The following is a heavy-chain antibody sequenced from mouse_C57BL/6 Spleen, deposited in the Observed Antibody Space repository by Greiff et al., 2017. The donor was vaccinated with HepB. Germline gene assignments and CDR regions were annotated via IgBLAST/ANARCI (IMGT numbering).Heavy chain of an antibody. CDR1: GYAFSSYW. D-gene: IGHD2-12*01. CDR3: ARSLSFTLFDY. V-gene: IGHV1-80*01. Sequence: HVQLQQSGAELVKPGASVKISCKASGYAFSSYWMNWVKQRPGKSLEWIGQIYPGDGDTNYNGKFKGKATLTADKSSSTAYMQLSSLTSEDSAVYFCARSLSFTLFDYWGQGTTLTVSS. CDR2: IYPGDGDT. J-gene: IGHJ2*01.